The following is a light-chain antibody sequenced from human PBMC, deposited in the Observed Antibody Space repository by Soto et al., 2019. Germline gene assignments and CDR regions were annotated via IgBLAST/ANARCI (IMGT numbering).Light chain of an antibody. CDR3: SSYTSSSTLVV. V-gene: IGLV2-14*01. J-gene: IGLJ2*01. CDR2: EVS. Sequence: QSALTQPASVSGSPGQSITISCTGTSSDVGGYKYVSWYQQHPGKAPKLMIYEVSNRPSGVSNRFSGSKSGNTASLTISGLQAEDEADYYCSSYTSSSTLVVFGGWTKLTVL. CDR1: SSDVGGYKY.